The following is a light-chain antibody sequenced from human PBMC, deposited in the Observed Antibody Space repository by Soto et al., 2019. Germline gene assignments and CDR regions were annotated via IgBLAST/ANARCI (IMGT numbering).Light chain of an antibody. CDR2: GAS. J-gene: IGKJ2*03. CDR1: QSVSNRY. V-gene: IGKV3-20*01. Sequence: EIVLTQSPGTLSLSPGERATLSCRASQSVSNRYLAWFQQKPGQAPRLLIYGASSRATGIPDRFSGSGSGTDFTLTINRLEPEDYAVYYCQQYGSTPPHSFGQGTKLEIK. CDR3: QQYGSTPPHS.